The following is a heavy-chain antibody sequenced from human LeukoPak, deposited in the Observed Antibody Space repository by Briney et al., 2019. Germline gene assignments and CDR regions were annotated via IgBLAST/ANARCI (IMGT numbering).Heavy chain of an antibody. J-gene: IGHJ4*02. CDR1: GFTFSSYA. CDR3: ARDHGSGSYSDY. CDR2: ISTNRGST. V-gene: IGHV3-64*01. Sequence: PGGSLRLSCAASGFTFSSYAMHWVRQAPGKGLEYVSGISTNRGSTNYANSVKGRFTISRDNSKNTLYLQMGSLRAEDMAVYYCARDHGSGSYSDYWGQGILVTVSS. D-gene: IGHD1-26*01.